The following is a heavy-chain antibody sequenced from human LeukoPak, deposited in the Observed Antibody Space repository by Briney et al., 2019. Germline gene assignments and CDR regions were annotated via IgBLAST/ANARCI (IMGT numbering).Heavy chain of an antibody. V-gene: IGHV3-7*01. CDR1: GFTFSSYW. CDR2: IKQDGSEK. Sequence: GGSLRLSCAASGFTFSSYWMSWVRQAPGKGLEWVANIKQDGSEKYYVDSVKGRFTISRDNAKKSLYLQMNSLRAEDTAVYYCARDLYRIVVVPHYFDYWGQGTLVTVSS. CDR3: ARDLYRIVVVPHYFDY. J-gene: IGHJ4*02. D-gene: IGHD3-22*01.